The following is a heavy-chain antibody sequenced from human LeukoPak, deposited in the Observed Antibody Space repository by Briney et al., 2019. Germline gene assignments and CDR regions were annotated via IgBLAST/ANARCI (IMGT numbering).Heavy chain of an antibody. V-gene: IGHV4-34*01. Sequence: SETLSLTCAVYGGSFSGYYWSWIRQPPGKGLEWIGEINHSGSTNYNPSLKSRVTISVDTSKNQFSLKLSSVTAADTAVYYCARRRGYSYGHHCYYYMDVWGKGTTVTVSS. CDR3: ARRRGYSYGHHCYYYMDV. CDR2: INHSGST. D-gene: IGHD5-18*01. CDR1: GGSFSGYY. J-gene: IGHJ6*03.